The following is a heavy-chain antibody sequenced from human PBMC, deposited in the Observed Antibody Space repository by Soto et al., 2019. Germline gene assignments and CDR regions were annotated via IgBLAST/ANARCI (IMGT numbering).Heavy chain of an antibody. V-gene: IGHV3-7*01. CDR3: ARAERGYAYYFDY. Sequence: EVQLVESGGGLVQPGGSLRLSCAASGFTFSSYCMSWVRQSPGKGLEWVANIQQDGSEKYYVDSLKGRLTVSRDNTKDSLYLQMNSLRTEDTAMYYCARAERGYAYYFDYWGQGTLFTVSS. D-gene: IGHD5-12*01. CDR2: IQQDGSEK. CDR1: GFTFSSYC. J-gene: IGHJ4*02.